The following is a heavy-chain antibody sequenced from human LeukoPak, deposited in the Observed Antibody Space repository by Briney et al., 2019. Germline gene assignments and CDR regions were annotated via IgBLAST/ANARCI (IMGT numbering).Heavy chain of an antibody. V-gene: IGHV3-48*01. CDR2: ISSSSSTI. CDR3: ARDGIAVAGDYYYYGMDV. D-gene: IGHD6-19*01. Sequence: GGSLRLSCAASGFTFSSYSMNWVRQAPGKGLGWVSYISSSSSTIYYADSVKGRFTISRDNAKNSLYLQMNSLRAEDTAVYYCARDGIAVAGDYYYYGMDVWGQGTTVTVSS. J-gene: IGHJ6*02. CDR1: GFTFSSYS.